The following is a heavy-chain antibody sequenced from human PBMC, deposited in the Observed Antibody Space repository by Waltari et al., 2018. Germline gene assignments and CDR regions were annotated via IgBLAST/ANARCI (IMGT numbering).Heavy chain of an antibody. CDR2: INYSGTT. V-gene: IGHV4-39*01. D-gene: IGHD6-19*01. Sequence: QLQLQESGPGLVKPSETLSLPCTVSGGSSTSSLDYCGWIRQPPGKRFEWIGIINYSGTTYYNPSLKSQVTMSVDMSKNQFSLKLTSVTAADTAVYYCARFTQVAGSSLLDYWGQGTLVTVSS. CDR1: GGSSTSSLDY. J-gene: IGHJ4*02. CDR3: ARFTQVAGSSLLDY.